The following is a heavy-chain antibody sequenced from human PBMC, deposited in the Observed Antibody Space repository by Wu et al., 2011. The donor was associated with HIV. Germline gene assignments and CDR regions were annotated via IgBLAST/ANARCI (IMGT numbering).Heavy chain of an antibody. CDR2: VIPIYGTT. D-gene: IGHD1/OR15-1a*01. CDR3: ANLPTYRTYNWNNTFDI. Sequence: QVQLVQSGAEVKRPGSSVKVSCKASGGAFSTNAISWVRQAPGQGLEWMGRVIPIYGTTNYARDFQGRLTISADRSTNTAYMDLSSLTFEDTAVYFCANLPTYRTYNWNNTFDIWARDTGHRLF. J-gene: IGHJ3*02. V-gene: IGHV1-69*08. CDR1: GGAFSTNA.